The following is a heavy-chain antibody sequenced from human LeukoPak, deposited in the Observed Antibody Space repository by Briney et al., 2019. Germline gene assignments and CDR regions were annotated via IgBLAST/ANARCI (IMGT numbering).Heavy chain of an antibody. CDR1: GDSISNTRYH. J-gene: IGHJ4*02. CDR3: AREIVSSVES. CDR2: SYYSGAT. V-gene: IGHV4-39*02. Sequence: SETLSLTCTVSGDSISNTRYHWGWIRQPPGKGLEWIGSSYYSGATYYNPSLKSRVTISVDTSRNHFSLKLSSVTAADTAVYHCAREIVSSVESWGQGSLVTVSS. D-gene: IGHD6-6*01.